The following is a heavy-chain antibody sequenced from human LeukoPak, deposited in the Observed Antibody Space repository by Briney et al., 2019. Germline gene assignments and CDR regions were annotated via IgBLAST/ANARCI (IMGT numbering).Heavy chain of an antibody. Sequence: SETLSLTCTVSGGSISGYYWSWIRQPPGKGLEWIGYIYYSGSTNYNPSLKSRVTISVDTSKNQFSLKLSSVTAADTAVYYCARVPGIVVVPAAISVGAFDIWGQGTMVTVSS. CDR3: ARVPGIVVVPAAISVGAFDI. CDR1: GGSISGYY. D-gene: IGHD2-2*01. CDR2: IYYSGST. J-gene: IGHJ3*02. V-gene: IGHV4-59*01.